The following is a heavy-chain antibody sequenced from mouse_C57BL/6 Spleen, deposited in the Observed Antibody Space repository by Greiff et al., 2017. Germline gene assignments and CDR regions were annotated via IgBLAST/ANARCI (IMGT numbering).Heavy chain of an antibody. CDR3: GRDLEAYDYAKRARAY. Sequence: DVMLVESGGGLVKPGGSLKLSCAASGFTFSSYAMSWVRQTPEKRLEWVATISDGGSYTYYPDNVKGRFTISRDNAKNNLYLQMSHLKAEDTSMYCGGRDLEAYDYAKRARAYWGQGTLVTVFA. V-gene: IGHV5-4*01. CDR1: GFTFSSYA. J-gene: IGHJ3*01. CDR2: ISDGGSYT. D-gene: IGHD2-4*01.